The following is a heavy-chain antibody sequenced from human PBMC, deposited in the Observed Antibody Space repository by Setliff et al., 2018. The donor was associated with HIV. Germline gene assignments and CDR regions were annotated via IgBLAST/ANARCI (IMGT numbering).Heavy chain of an antibody. CDR3: AKRTFGSGRLDP. D-gene: IGHD3-16*01. CDR2: IYYSGST. J-gene: IGHJ5*02. CDR1: GGSISSYY. V-gene: IGHV4-59*08. Sequence: KPSETLSLTCTVSGGSISSYYWSWIRQPPGKGLEWIGYIYYSGSTNYNPSLKSRVTISVDTSKNQFSLKLSSATAADTAVYYCAKRTFGSGRLDPWGQGTLVTVSS.